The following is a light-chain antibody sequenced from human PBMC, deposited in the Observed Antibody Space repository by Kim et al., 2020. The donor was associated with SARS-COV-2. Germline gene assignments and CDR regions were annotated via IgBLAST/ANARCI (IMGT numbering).Light chain of an antibody. Sequence: VVPGQTARITWSGDKLWDKYACWYQQKTGQSPVLVIYQDSKRSSGIPERFSGSNSGNTATLTISGTQAMDEADYYCQAWDSSTVWVFGGGTQLTVL. CDR3: QAWDSSTVWV. V-gene: IGLV3-1*01. CDR1: KLWDKY. CDR2: QDS. J-gene: IGLJ3*02.